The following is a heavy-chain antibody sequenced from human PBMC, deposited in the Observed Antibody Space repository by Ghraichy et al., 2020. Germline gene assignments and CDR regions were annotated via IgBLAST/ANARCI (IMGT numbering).Heavy chain of an antibody. CDR3: ARTEYGDYGSFVY. CDR1: GFTFSSYS. Sequence: GGALRLSCAASGFTFSSYSMNWVRQAPGKGLEWVSYISSSSSTIYYADSVKGRFTISRDNAKNSLYLQMNSLRDEDTAVYYCARTEYGDYGSFVYWGQGTLVTVSS. CDR2: ISSSSSTI. V-gene: IGHV3-48*02. D-gene: IGHD4-17*01. J-gene: IGHJ4*02.